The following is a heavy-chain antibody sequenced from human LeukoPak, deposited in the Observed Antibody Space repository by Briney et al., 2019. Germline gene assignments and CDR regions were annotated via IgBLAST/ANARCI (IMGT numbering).Heavy chain of an antibody. D-gene: IGHD3-10*01. CDR2: IYFSGST. Sequence: PSETLSLTCTVSGVSITNFYWSWIRQPPGRGLEWIGYIYFSGSTNYNPSLKSRVTVSLDTTKNQVSLKLSSVTAADTAVYDCARVGGSGSYYYAMDVWGQGTTVTVSS. CDR1: GVSITNFY. CDR3: ARVGGSGSYYYAMDV. J-gene: IGHJ6*02. V-gene: IGHV4-59*01.